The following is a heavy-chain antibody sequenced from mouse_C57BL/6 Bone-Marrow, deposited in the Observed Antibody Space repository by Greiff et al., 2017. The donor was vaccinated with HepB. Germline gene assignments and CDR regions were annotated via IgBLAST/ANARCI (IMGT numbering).Heavy chain of an antibody. V-gene: IGHV1-50*01. CDR2: IDPSDSYT. J-gene: IGHJ3*01. D-gene: IGHD1-1*01. CDR3: TLVTNGSSSWFAY. Sequence: QVQLQQSGAELVKPGASVKLSCKASGYTFTSYWMQWVKQRPGQGLEWIGEIDPSDSYTNYNQKFKGKATITADTSSNTAYLQLSSLTSEDTAVYYCTLVTNGSSSWFAYWGQGTLVTVSA. CDR1: GYTFTSYW.